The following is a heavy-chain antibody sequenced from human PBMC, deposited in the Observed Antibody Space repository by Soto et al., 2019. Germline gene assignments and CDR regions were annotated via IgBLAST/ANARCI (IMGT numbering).Heavy chain of an antibody. V-gene: IGHV4-30-4*01. Sequence: SETLSLTCTVSGGSISSGDYYWSWIRQPPGKGLEWIGYIYYSGSTYYNPSLKSRVSISVDTSKNQFSLKLSSVTAADTAVYYCARSIADPNWFDPWGQGTLVTVSS. CDR3: ARSIADPNWFDP. CDR1: GGSISSGDYY. D-gene: IGHD6-6*01. J-gene: IGHJ5*02. CDR2: IYYSGST.